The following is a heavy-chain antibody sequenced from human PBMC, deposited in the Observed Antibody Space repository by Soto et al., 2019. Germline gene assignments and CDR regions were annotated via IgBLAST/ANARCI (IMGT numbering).Heavy chain of an antibody. CDR2: IYWDDDK. V-gene: IGHV2-5*02. CDR1: GFSLSPRGVG. Sequence: QITLKESGPTLVKPTQTLTLTCTFSGFSLSPRGVGVGWIRQPPGKALEWLALIYWDDDKRYSPSLKSRLTITKYPSKNQVVLTMTNMDPMDTATYYWAHADTWNKGYYFDYWGQGALVTVSS. CDR3: AHADTWNKGYYFDY. D-gene: IGHD1-20*01. J-gene: IGHJ4*02.